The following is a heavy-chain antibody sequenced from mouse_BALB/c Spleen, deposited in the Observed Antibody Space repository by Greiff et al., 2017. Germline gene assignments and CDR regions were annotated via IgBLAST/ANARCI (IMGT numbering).Heavy chain of an antibody. CDR2: ISSGSSTI. CDR1: GFTFSSFG. J-gene: IGHJ3*01. CDR3: ARSGVVEGFAY. Sequence: EVKLMESGGGLVQPGGSRKLSCAASGFTFSSFGMHWVRQSPEKGLEWVAYISSGSSTIYYADTVKGRFTISRDNPKNTLFLQMTSLRSEDTAMYYCARSGVVEGFAYWGQGTLVTVSA. D-gene: IGHD1-1*01. V-gene: IGHV5-17*02.